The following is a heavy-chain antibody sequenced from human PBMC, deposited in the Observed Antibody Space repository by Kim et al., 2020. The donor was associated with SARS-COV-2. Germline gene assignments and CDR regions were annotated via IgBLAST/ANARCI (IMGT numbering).Heavy chain of an antibody. V-gene: IGHV3-74*01. CDR3: ASGATIAARLLDY. CDR1: GFTFSSYC. Sequence: GGSLRLSCAASGFTFSSYCIHWVRQVPGKGLVWVSHISPDGSSTAYAASVKGRFTISRDNAKNTLYLQLASLTAEDTAVYYCASGATIAARLLDYWGQGTLVTVSS. D-gene: IGHD6-6*01. J-gene: IGHJ4*02. CDR2: ISPDGSST.